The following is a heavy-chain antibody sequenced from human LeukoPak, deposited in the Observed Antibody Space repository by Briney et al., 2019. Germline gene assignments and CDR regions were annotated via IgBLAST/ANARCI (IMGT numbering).Heavy chain of an antibody. J-gene: IGHJ5*02. CDR3: ARFVVVPAAIRRQYNWFDP. Sequence: ASVKVSCKASGYTFTGYYMHWVRQAPGQGLEWMGWINPNTGGTNYAQKFQGRVTMTRDTTISTAYMELSRLTSDDTAVYYCARFVVVPAAIRRQYNWFDPWGQGTLVTVSS. V-gene: IGHV1-2*02. D-gene: IGHD2-2*02. CDR1: GYTFTGYY. CDR2: INPNTGGT.